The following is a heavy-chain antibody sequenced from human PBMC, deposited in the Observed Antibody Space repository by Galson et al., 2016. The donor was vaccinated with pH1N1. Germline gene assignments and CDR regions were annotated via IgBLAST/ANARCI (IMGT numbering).Heavy chain of an antibody. J-gene: IGHJ4*02. D-gene: IGHD3-10*01. V-gene: IGHV3-74*01. CDR2: ISGACRGI. Sequence: SLRLSCAASGFTFGNYWLHWVRQAPGKGLAWVSRISGACRGIYYADSVKGRFTISRDNAKNTVSLQMLSLRAEDTAVYFCAQVPGNSGSLDYCGKGALVAVSS. CDR3: AQVPGNSGSLDY. CDR1: GFTFGNYW.